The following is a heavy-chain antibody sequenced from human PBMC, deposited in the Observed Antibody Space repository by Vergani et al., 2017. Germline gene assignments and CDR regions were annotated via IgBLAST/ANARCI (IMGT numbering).Heavy chain of an antibody. D-gene: IGHD6-13*01. V-gene: IGHV3-48*04. J-gene: IGHJ6*02. CDR1: GFTFSSYW. Sequence: EVQLVESGGGLVQPGGSLRLSCAASGFTFSSYWMHWVRQAPGKGLEWVSYISSSGSTIYYADSVKGRFTISRDNAKNSLYLQMNSLRAEDTAVYYCARDRASIAAAGLYYGMDVWGQGTTVTVSS. CDR3: ARDRASIAAAGLYYGMDV. CDR2: ISSSGSTI.